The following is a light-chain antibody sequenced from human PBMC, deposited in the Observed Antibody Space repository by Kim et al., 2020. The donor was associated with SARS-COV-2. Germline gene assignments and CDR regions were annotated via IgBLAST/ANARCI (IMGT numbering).Light chain of an antibody. CDR3: QSYDDTNHWV. CDR2: END. CDR1: SGSIAGNY. J-gene: IGLJ3*02. Sequence: NFMLTQPHSLSESPGKTVTLSCTRSSGSIAGNYVQWFQQRPGSSPTTVIYENDQRPSGVPDRFSGSIDSSSNSASLSISGLKTEDEADYYCQSYDDTNHWVFGGGTRLTV. V-gene: IGLV6-57*01.